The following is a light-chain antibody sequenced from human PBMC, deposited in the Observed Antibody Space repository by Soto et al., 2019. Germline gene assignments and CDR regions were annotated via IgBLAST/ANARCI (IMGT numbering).Light chain of an antibody. V-gene: IGLV1-40*01. Sequence: QSVLTQPPSLSGAPGQRVIISCTGSSSNIGAGYDVHWYQQLPGAAPQLLIFDNNYRPSGVPDRFSGSKSGTSAYLAITGLQSEDKAHYYCQSYDSSLTDSRVFGGGTKLTV. CDR2: DNN. J-gene: IGLJ3*02. CDR3: QSYDSSLTDSRV. CDR1: SSNIGAGYD.